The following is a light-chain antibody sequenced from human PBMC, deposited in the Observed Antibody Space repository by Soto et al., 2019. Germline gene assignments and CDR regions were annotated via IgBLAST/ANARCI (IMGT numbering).Light chain of an antibody. CDR3: SSYTSSSTVV. J-gene: IGLJ2*01. V-gene: IGLV2-14*03. CDR2: DVT. Sequence: ALTQPASVSGSPGQSITISCTGTSSDVGGFNYVSWYQQHPGKVPKLIIYDVTDRPSGISYRFSGSKSGNTASLTISGLQAEDEALYYCSSYTSSSTVVFGGGTKLTVL. CDR1: SSDVGGFNY.